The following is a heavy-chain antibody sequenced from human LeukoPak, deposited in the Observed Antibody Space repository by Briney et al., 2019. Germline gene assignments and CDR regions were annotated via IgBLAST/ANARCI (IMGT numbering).Heavy chain of an antibody. CDR2: INWNGGST. CDR1: GFTFSSYW. D-gene: IGHD6-13*01. Sequence: GGSLRLSCAASGFTFSSYWMHWVRQAPGKGLVWVSGINWNGGSTGYADSVKGRFTISRDNAKNSLYLQMNSLRAEDTALYYCARREYSSSFDYWGQGTLVTVSS. J-gene: IGHJ4*02. CDR3: ARREYSSSFDY. V-gene: IGHV3-20*04.